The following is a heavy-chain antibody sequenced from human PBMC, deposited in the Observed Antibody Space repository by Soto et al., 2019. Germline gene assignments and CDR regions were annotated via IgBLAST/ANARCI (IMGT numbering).Heavy chain of an antibody. Sequence: QVQLVESGGGVVQPGRSLRLSCAASGFTFSSYGMHWVRQAPGKGLEWVAVISYDGSNKYYADSVKGRFTISRDNSKNTLYLQMTSLRAEDTAVYYCAKDSLDAFDIWGQGTMVTVSS. CDR3: AKDSLDAFDI. CDR2: ISYDGSNK. CDR1: GFTFSSYG. J-gene: IGHJ3*02. V-gene: IGHV3-30*18.